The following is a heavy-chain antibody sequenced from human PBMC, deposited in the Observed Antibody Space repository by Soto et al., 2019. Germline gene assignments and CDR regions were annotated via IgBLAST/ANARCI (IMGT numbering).Heavy chain of an antibody. J-gene: IGHJ3*02. D-gene: IGHD6-19*01. V-gene: IGHV3-23*01. CDR3: AKTANGWFSAFDI. Sequence: EVQLLESGGGLVQPGGSLRLSCAASGFTISSYAMSWVRQAPGKGLEWVSAISGSGCTTYYADSVKGRFTFSRDNSKNTLYLQMNSLRAEDTAVYYCAKTANGWFSAFDIWGQGTMVTVSS. CDR2: ISGSGCTT. CDR1: GFTISSYA.